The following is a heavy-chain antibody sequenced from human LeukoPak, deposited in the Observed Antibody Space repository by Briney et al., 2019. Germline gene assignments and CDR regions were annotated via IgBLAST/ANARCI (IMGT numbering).Heavy chain of an antibody. J-gene: IGHJ4*02. CDR1: GFTFSGSA. V-gene: IGHV3-73*01. CDR2: IRSKANSYAT. Sequence: PGGSLRLSCAASGFTFSGSAMHWVRQASGKGLEWVGRIRSKANSYATAYAASVKGRFTIFRDDSKNTAYLQMNSLKTEDTAVYYCTSTYYYDSSGYSIDYWGQGTLVTVSS. D-gene: IGHD3-22*01. CDR3: TSTYYYDSSGYSIDY.